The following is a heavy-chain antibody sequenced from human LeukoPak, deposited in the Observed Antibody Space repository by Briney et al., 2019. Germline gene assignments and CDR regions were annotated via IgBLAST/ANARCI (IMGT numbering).Heavy chain of an antibody. CDR2: IYSGGST. J-gene: IGHJ4*02. CDR1: GFTFSSYS. CDR3: AKDDGYFDY. D-gene: IGHD5-24*01. Sequence: TGGSLRLSCAASGFTFSSYSMNWVRQAPGKGLEWVSVIYSGGSTYYVDSVKGRFTISRDNSKNTLSLQMNSLRAEDTAVYYCAKDDGYFDYWGQGTLVTVSS. V-gene: IGHV3-66*01.